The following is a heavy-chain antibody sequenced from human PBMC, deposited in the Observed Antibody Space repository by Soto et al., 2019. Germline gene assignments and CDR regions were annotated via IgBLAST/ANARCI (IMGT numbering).Heavy chain of an antibody. D-gene: IGHD2-15*01. CDR2: ISSSGTGI. CDR1: GFTFSDYY. J-gene: IGHJ3*02. Sequence: QVHLVESGGGLVKPGGSLRLSCAASGFTFSDYYMTWIRQAPGKGLEWVAYISSSGTGIYYPDSVKGRFTISRDNTKKSLYLQMSSLRAEDTAVYYCARAYSDAFDIWGQGTVVTVSS. CDR3: ARAYSDAFDI. V-gene: IGHV3-11*01.